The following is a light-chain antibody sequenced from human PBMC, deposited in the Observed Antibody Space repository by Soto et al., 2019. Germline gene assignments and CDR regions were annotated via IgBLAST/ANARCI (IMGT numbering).Light chain of an antibody. CDR3: QKYGSSPYT. CDR2: GAS. Sequence: EIVLTQSPGTLSLSPGERATLSCRASQSVSSSYLAWYQQKPGQAPRLIIYGASDRATGIPVRFSGSGSGTDFTLTISRLEPEDFAVYYCQKYGSSPYTFGQGTKLEIK. CDR1: QSVSSSY. V-gene: IGKV3-20*01. J-gene: IGKJ2*01.